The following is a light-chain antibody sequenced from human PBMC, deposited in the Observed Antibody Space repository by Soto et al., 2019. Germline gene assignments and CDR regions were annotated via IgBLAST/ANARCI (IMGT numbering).Light chain of an antibody. CDR2: GAS. CDR1: QSVSSR. J-gene: IGKJ5*01. V-gene: IGKV3-20*01. Sequence: EIVLTQSPVTLCLSPGERPTLSSRASQSVSSRLAWYQQKPGQAPRLLIYGASSRATGIPDRFSGSGSGTDFTLTISRLEPEDFAVYYCQQYGSSPITFGQGTRLEIK. CDR3: QQYGSSPIT.